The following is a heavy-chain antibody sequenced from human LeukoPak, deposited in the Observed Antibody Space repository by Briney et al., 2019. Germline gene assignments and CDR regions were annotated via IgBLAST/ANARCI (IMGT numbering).Heavy chain of an antibody. CDR1: GFTFSSYW. CDR3: ARGLTEDPPPY. D-gene: IGHD1-14*01. V-gene: IGHV3-7*03. Sequence: GGSLRLSCAASGFTFSSYWMSWVRQAPGKGLEWVANIKQDGSEKYYVDSVKGRFTISRDNAKNSLYLRMNSLRAEDTAVYYCARGLTEDPPPYWGQGTLVTVSS. CDR2: IKQDGSEK. J-gene: IGHJ4*02.